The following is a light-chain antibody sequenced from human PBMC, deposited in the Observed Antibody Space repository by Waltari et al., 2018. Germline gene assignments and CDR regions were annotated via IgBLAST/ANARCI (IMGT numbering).Light chain of an antibody. CDR3: HQYDKWPYT. CDR1: QSVGRN. J-gene: IGKJ2*01. Sequence: ELVSTLSPATLSVFAGERSTLSCRASQSVGRNLAWYQQKPGQAHRLLIYGASIRATGVTGRFSGSGSGTEFTLIISSLQSEDFAVYYCHQYDKWPYTFGRGTRLEIK. CDR2: GAS. V-gene: IGKV3-15*01.